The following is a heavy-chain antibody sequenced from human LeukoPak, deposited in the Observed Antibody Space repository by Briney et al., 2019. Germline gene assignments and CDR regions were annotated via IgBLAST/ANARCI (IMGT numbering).Heavy chain of an antibody. J-gene: IGHJ4*02. CDR3: ARSSGWYRGYFDY. Sequence: SETLSLTCAVYGGSFSGYYWSWIRQPPGKGLEWIGEINHSGSTNYNPSLKSRVTISVDTSKNQFSLKLSSVTAADTAVSYCARSSGWYRGYFDYWGQGTQVTVSS. V-gene: IGHV4-34*01. CDR2: INHSGST. D-gene: IGHD6-19*01. CDR1: GGSFSGYY.